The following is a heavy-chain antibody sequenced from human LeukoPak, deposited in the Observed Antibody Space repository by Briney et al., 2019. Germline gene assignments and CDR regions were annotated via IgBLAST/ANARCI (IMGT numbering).Heavy chain of an antibody. Sequence: ASVKVSCKASGYTFTSYDINWVRQATGQGLDWMGWMNPNSGNTGYAQKFQGRITITRNTSISTAYMELSSLRSEDTAVYYCARTRHSQTIVGAYNWFDPWGQGTLVTVSS. V-gene: IGHV1-8*03. D-gene: IGHD1-26*01. CDR2: MNPNSGNT. J-gene: IGHJ5*02. CDR1: GYTFTSYD. CDR3: ARTRHSQTIVGAYNWFDP.